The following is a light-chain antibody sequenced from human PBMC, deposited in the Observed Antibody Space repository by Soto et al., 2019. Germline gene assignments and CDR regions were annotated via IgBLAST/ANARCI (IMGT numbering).Light chain of an antibody. V-gene: IGKV1-39*01. CDR3: QQSYSSPRVI. J-gene: IGKJ4*01. CDR1: QSISSY. Sequence: DFQMTQSPSSLSASVGDRVTITCRASQSISSYLNWYQQKPGKAPKLLIYAASSLQSGVPSRFSGSGSGTDFTLTISSLQPEDVATYYCQQSYSSPRVIFGGGTKVDIK. CDR2: AAS.